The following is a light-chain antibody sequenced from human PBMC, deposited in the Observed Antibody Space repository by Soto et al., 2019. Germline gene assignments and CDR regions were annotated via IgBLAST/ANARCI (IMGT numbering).Light chain of an antibody. CDR3: QKYDNPPLT. V-gene: IGKV1-27*01. CDR2: GAS. CDR1: LDISKF. Sequence: DIQMTQSPPSLSASVGDRVTITCRASLDISKFLGWYQQTPGKVPNLLIYGASTLQSGVPSRFSGSGSETDFTLTISSLQPEDVGTYYCQKYDNPPLTFGQGTKVDIK. J-gene: IGKJ1*01.